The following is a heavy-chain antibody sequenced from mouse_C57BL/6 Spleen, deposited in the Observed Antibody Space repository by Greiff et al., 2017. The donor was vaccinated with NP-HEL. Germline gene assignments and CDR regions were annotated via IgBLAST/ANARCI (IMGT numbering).Heavy chain of an antibody. D-gene: IGHD2-5*01. J-gene: IGHJ2*01. Sequence: EVKLVESGGGLVKPGGSLKLSCAASGFTFSSYAMSWVRQTPEKRLEWVATISDGGSYTYYPDNVKGRFTISRDNAKNNLYLQMSHLKSEDTAMYYCARDDYSNPIFDYWGQGTTLTVSS. CDR3: ARDDYSNPIFDY. V-gene: IGHV5-4*01. CDR1: GFTFSSYA. CDR2: ISDGGSYT.